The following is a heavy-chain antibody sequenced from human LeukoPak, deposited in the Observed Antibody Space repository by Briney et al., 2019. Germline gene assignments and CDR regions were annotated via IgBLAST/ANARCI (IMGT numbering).Heavy chain of an antibody. V-gene: IGHV3-7*01. J-gene: IGHJ4*02. CDR1: GFIFGDYA. Sequence: GGSLRLSCAASGFIFGDYAMHWVRQAPGKGLEWVANIKQDGSEKYYVDSVKGRFTISRDNAKNSLYLQMNSLRAEDTAVYYCARDSGIAVAGTEGFDYWGQGTLVTVSS. D-gene: IGHD6-19*01. CDR3: ARDSGIAVAGTEGFDY. CDR2: IKQDGSEK.